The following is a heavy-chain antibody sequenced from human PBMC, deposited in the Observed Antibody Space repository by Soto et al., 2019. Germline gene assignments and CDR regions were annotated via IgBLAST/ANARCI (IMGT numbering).Heavy chain of an antibody. Sequence: QVQLKEWGPGLVKPSETLSLTCTVSGGSVSSGSHYWSWIRQPPGKGLEWVGYIYNTGSTNYNPSLNSRVTISVDMSKNQFSMKLRSVTTADTAVYYCARNILHSSSSVDYYYGMDVWGRGTTVTVSS. CDR3: ARNILHSSSSVDYYYGMDV. D-gene: IGHD6-6*01. J-gene: IGHJ6*02. CDR1: GGSVSSGSHY. V-gene: IGHV4-61*01. CDR2: IYNTGST.